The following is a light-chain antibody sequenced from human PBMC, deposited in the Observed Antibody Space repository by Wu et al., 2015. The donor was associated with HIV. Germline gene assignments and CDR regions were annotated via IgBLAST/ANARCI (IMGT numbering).Light chain of an antibody. Sequence: DIQMTQSPSTLSASVGDRVTITCRASQNINNWLAWYQQKPGKAPKLLIYKTSSLESGVPSRFSGSGSVTEFTLTISSLQPDDFATYYCQQYNDDVFYIFGRGPRWTS. CDR2: KTS. CDR1: QNINNW. J-gene: IGKJ2*01. V-gene: IGKV1-5*03. CDR3: QQYNDDVFYI.